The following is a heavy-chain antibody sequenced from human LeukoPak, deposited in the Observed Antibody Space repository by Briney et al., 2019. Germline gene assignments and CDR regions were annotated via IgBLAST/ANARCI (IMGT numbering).Heavy chain of an antibody. D-gene: IGHD2-2*01. CDR2: INHSGST. J-gene: IGHJ5*02. V-gene: IGHV4-39*07. Sequence: SETLSLTCTVSGVSISSSSYYWGWIRQPPGKGLEWIGEINHSGSTNYNPSLKSRVTISVDTSKNQFSLKPSSVTAADTAVYYCARVEFSNCSSTSCYRPGWFDPWGQGTLVTVSS. CDR1: GVSISSSSYY. CDR3: ARVEFSNCSSTSCYRPGWFDP.